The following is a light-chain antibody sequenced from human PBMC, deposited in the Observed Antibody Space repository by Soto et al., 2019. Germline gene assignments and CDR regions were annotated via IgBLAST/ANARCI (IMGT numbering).Light chain of an antibody. CDR3: QQYGTSPRT. V-gene: IGKV3-20*01. CDR1: QSVRSSY. CDR2: GVS. J-gene: IGKJ1*01. Sequence: EIVLTQSPGTLSLSPGERATLSCRASQSVRSSYLAWYQQNLGQPPRLLIYGVSNRATAIPARFSGSGSGTDFTLTISRLESEDFAVYYCQQYGTSPRTFGQGTKVEIK.